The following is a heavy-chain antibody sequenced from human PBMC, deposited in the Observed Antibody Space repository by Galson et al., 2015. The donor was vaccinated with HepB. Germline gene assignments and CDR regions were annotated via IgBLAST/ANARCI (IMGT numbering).Heavy chain of an antibody. CDR1: GGSISSYY. J-gene: IGHJ4*02. CDR3: ARAEGTTLFDY. Sequence: QVQLQESGPGLVKPSETLSLTCTVSGGSISSYYWSWIRQPPGKGLEWIGYIYYSGSTNYNPSLKSRVTISVDTSKNQFSLKLSSVTAADTAMYYCARAEGTTLFDYWGQGTLVTVSS. CDR2: IYYSGST. D-gene: IGHD4-17*01. V-gene: IGHV4-59*12.